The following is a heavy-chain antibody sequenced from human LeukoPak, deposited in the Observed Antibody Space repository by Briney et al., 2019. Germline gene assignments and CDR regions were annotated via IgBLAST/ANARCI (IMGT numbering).Heavy chain of an antibody. J-gene: IGHJ1*01. CDR1: GFTFSRYW. D-gene: IGHD3-22*01. Sequence: GGSLRLSCAASGFTFSRYWMHWVRQAPGKGLVWVSRINGDGSTTSYADSVKGGFTISKDNAKNTLYPQMNSLRAEDTAVYYCATGNYYDSRGYYTFGHWGQGTLVTVSS. CDR2: INGDGSTT. V-gene: IGHV3-74*01. CDR3: ATGNYYDSRGYYTFGH.